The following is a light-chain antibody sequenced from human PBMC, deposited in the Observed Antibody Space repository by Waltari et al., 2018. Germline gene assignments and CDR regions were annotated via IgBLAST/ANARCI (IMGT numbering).Light chain of an antibody. J-gene: IGKJ4*01. Sequence: DIQMTQSPSSLSASVGDRDTITCRASQSISSYLNWYQQKPGKAPKLLIYAASSLQSGVPSRFSGSGSGTDFTLTISSLQPEDFATYYCQQSYSTPPNGLTFGGGTKVEIK. CDR3: QQSYSTPPNGLT. CDR2: AAS. V-gene: IGKV1-39*01. CDR1: QSISSY.